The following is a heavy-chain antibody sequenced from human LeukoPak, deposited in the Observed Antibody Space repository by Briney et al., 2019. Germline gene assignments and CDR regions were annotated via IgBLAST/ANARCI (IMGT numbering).Heavy chain of an antibody. CDR1: GGSISSYY. V-gene: IGHV4-59*01. CDR3: ARDRGRGYGLNELDY. J-gene: IGHJ4*02. CDR2: IYYSGST. Sequence: SETLSLTCTVSGGSISSYYWSWIRQPPGKGLEWIGYIYYSGSTNYNPSLKSRVTISVDASKNQFSLKLTSVTAADTAVYYCARDRGRGYGLNELDYWGQGTLVTVSS. D-gene: IGHD5-12*01.